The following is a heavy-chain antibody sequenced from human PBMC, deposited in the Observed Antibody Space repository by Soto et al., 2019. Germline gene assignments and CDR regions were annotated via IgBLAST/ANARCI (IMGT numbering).Heavy chain of an antibody. CDR2: TSSYGNT. Sequence: PSENLSLTCLVSGGSVTSHHWSCIRQFPGQGLEWIAYTSSYGNTNYNPSLPSRVTIPLDTAKHQLSLKVTATNAEDTAVYYSARDMHAGFNHYLDTWGQGTRVTVSS. CDR1: GGSVTSHH. CDR3: ARDMHAGFNHYLDT. J-gene: IGHJ4*02. V-gene: IGHV4-59*02.